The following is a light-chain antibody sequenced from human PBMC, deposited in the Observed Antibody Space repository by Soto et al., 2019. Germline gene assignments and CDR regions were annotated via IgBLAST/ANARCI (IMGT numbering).Light chain of an antibody. V-gene: IGKV3-20*01. CDR2: GAS. Sequence: ESVLTQSPGSLSLSPGETATLSCRASQSIINNYLAWYQQKPGQAPRLLIYGASIRATGVSDRFSGSGSGTDFTLTITRLEAEDFAVYYCQQYGTSPLMYTFGQGTKLGVK. J-gene: IGKJ2*01. CDR1: QSIINNY. CDR3: QQYGTSPLMYT.